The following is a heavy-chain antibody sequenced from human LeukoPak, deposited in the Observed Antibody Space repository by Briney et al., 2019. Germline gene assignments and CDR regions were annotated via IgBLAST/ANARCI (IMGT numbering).Heavy chain of an antibody. J-gene: IGHJ3*02. CDR1: GGSISSYY. V-gene: IGHV4-59*01. CDR2: IYYSGST. D-gene: IGHD1-26*01. Sequence: SSETLSLTCTVSGGSISSYYWSWIRQPPGKGLEWIGYIYYSGSTSYNPSLKSRVTISVDTSKKQFSLKLSSVTAADTAFYYCARYIVSYPHDAFDIWGQGTMVTVSS. CDR3: ARYIVSYPHDAFDI.